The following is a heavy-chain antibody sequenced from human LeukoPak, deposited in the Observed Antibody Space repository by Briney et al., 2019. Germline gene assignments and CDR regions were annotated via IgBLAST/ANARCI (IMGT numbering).Heavy chain of an antibody. J-gene: IGHJ3*02. CDR1: GGSISSYY. V-gene: IGHV4-59*01. CDR2: IYYSGST. D-gene: IGHD1-26*01. Sequence: SSETLSLTCTVSGGSISSYYWSWIRQPPGKGLEWIGYIYYSGSTSYNPSLKSRVTISVDTSKKQFSLKLSSVTAADTAFYYCARYIVSYPHDAFDIWGQGTMVTVSS. CDR3: ARYIVSYPHDAFDI.